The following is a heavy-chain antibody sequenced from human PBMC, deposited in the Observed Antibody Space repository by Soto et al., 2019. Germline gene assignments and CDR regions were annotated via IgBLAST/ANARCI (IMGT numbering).Heavy chain of an antibody. CDR1: GFTFSSYS. CDR3: ARDLRLEDVVVPAAIPPGTEGTHYYMDV. J-gene: IGHJ6*03. D-gene: IGHD2-2*01. Sequence: GGSLRLSCAASGFTFSSYSMNWVRQAPGKGLEWVSSISSSSSYIYYADSVKGRFTISRDNAKNSLYLQMNSLRAEDTAVYYCARDLRLEDVVVPAAIPPGTEGTHYYMDVWGKGTTVTVSS. V-gene: IGHV3-21*01. CDR2: ISSSSSYI.